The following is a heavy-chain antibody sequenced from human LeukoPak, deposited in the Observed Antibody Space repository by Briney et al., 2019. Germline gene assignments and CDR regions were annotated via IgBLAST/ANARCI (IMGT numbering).Heavy chain of an antibody. CDR3: ARGTGYSDNWFDP. V-gene: IGHV6-1*01. Sequence: SQTLSLTSAISGDSVSSNSAAWNWIRQSPSRGLEWLGRTYYRSKWYNDYAISVKSRITINPDTSKNHFSLQLNSVTPEDTAVYYCARGTGYSDNWFDPWGQGTLVTVSS. CDR2: TYYRSKWYN. CDR1: GDSVSSNSAA. D-gene: IGHD2-21*01. J-gene: IGHJ5*02.